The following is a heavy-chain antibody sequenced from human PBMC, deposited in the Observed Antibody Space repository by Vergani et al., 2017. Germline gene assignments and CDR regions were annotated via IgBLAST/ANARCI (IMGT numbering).Heavy chain of an antibody. Sequence: QLQLQESGPGLVKPSETLSLTCTVSGGSISSSSYYWGWIRQPPGKGLEWIGSIYYSGSTYYNPSLKSRVTISVDTSKNQFSLKLSSVTAGDTAVYYCARDYGGMDYYYMDVWGKGTTVTVSS. J-gene: IGHJ6*03. CDR2: IYYSGST. D-gene: IGHD3-16*01. CDR3: ARDYGGMDYYYMDV. CDR1: GGSISSSSYY. V-gene: IGHV4-39*07.